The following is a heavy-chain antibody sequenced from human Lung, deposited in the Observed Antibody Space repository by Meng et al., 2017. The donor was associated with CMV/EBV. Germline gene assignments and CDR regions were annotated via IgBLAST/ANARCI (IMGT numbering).Heavy chain of an antibody. CDR1: GFFFTGYY. D-gene: IGHD5-12*01. J-gene: IGHJ4*02. V-gene: IGHV1-2*02. CDR3: AREAGGSGYDFVDY. Sequence: ASVKVSXKASGFFFTGYYMHWVRQAPGQGLEWMGWINPNSGGTKYAQKFQGRVTMTRDTSIRTAYMELRSLRSDDTDVYYCAREAGGSGYDFVDYWGQGTLVTVSS. CDR2: INPNSGGT.